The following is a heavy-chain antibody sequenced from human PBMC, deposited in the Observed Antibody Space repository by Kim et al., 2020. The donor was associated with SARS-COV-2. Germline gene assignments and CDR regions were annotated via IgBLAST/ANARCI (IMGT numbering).Heavy chain of an antibody. V-gene: IGHV4-59*13. CDR1: GGPITEYY. Sequence: SETLSLTCSVFGGPITEYYWTWIRQPPGKGLEWIGYMFYGGATKYNPSLKSRVALSLDTSKNQFSLRLGSVTAADTAMYYCASSRDDYNYGMDVWGHGT. CDR2: MFYGGAT. J-gene: IGHJ6*02. CDR3: ASSRDDYNYGMDV.